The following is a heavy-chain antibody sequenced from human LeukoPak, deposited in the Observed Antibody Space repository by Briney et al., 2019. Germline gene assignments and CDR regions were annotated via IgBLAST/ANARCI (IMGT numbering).Heavy chain of an antibody. J-gene: IGHJ4*02. CDR1: GGSISSYY. CDR2: IYYSGST. CDR3: ARDGLTIFGVVTLAYLSFDY. V-gene: IGHV4-59*01. D-gene: IGHD3-3*01. Sequence: PSETLSLTCTVSGGSISSYYWSWIRQPPGKGLEWIGYIYYSGSTNYNPSLKSRVTISVDTSKNQFSLKLSSVTAADTAVYHCARDGLTIFGVVTLAYLSFDYWGQGTLVTVSS.